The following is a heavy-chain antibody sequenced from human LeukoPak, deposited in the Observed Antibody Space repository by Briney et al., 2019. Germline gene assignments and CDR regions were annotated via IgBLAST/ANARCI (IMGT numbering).Heavy chain of an antibody. J-gene: IGHJ4*02. CDR3: ARVHDTTGYYHYFDS. CDR2: ISHHGSNE. V-gene: IGHV3-30*14. Sequence: GGSLRLSCEASGFTFSTYPMHWVRQAPDKGLEWVAMISHHGSNEYYADSVKGRFTISRDNSKNAVYLQMNNPRVEDTAIYYCARVHDTTGYYHYFDSWGQGTLVTVSS. CDR1: GFTFSTYP. D-gene: IGHD3-9*01.